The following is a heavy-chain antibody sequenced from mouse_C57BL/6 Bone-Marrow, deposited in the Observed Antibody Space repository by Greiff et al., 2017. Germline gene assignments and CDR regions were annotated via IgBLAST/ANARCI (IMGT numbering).Heavy chain of an antibody. Sequence: QVQLKESGAELARPGASVKLSCKASGYTFTSYGISWVKQRTGQGLEWIGEIYPRSGNTYYNAKFKGKATLTADKSSSTADMELRSLTSEDSAVFFCARPYFDYWGQGTTLTVSS. CDR2: IYPRSGNT. V-gene: IGHV1-81*01. J-gene: IGHJ2*01. CDR3: ARPYFDY. CDR1: GYTFTSYG.